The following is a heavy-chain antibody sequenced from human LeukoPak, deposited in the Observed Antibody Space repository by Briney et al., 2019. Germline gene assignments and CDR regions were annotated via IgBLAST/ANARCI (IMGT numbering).Heavy chain of an antibody. CDR3: ARMGVTNFDY. CDR1: GFTFSSYS. D-gene: IGHD2-21*02. Sequence: GRSLRLSCAASGFTFSSYSMNWVRQAPGKGLEWVSSISSSSSYIYYADSVKGRFTISRDNAKNSLYLQMNSLRAEDTAVYYCARMGVTNFDYWGQGTLVTVSS. V-gene: IGHV3-21*01. J-gene: IGHJ4*02. CDR2: ISSSSSYI.